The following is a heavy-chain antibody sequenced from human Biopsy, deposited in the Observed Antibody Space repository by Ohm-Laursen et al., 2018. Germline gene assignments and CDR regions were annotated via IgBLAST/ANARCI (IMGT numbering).Heavy chain of an antibody. J-gene: IGHJ4*02. V-gene: IGHV1-46*01. CDR3: ARSTGWYGDLYYFDY. CDR2: INPSGSTT. D-gene: IGHD6-19*01. Sequence: SSVKVSCKASGYSFTSYYMHWVRQAPGQGLEWMGMINPSGSTTSYPQIFQGRVTMTRDTSKSTVYMELSSLRSADTAVYFCARSTGWYGDLYYFDYWGQGTLVTVSS. CDR1: GYSFTSYY.